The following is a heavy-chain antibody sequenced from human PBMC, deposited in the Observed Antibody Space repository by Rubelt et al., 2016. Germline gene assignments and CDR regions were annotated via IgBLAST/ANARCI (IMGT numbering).Heavy chain of an antibody. CDR3: AKEQQWLVLGY. CDR2: LSGSGGSGH. V-gene: IGHV3-23*04. Sequence: EVQLVESGGGLVQPGGSPRLSCAASGFTFSSYAMSWVRQAPGKGLEWVSALSGSGGSGHCYSGSGKGRFTISRDKSKNTLYLQMNSLRAEDTAVYYCAKEQQWLVLGYWGQGTLVTVSS. CDR1: GFTFSSYA. J-gene: IGHJ4*02. D-gene: IGHD6-19*01.